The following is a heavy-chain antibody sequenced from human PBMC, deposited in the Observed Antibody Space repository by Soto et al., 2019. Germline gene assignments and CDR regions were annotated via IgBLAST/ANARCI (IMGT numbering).Heavy chain of an antibody. D-gene: IGHD6-19*01. J-gene: IGHJ6*02. Sequence: PSETLSLTCTVSCGSVSSESHYWSWIRQPPGKGLEWIGYIYYTGSTNYNPSLKGRVTMTRDTSISTAYMELSRLRSDDTAVYYCARDPVAGTGGHSYYYYGRDGWGQGTTVTVSS. CDR1: CGSVSSESHY. CDR3: ARDPVAGTGGHSYYYYGRDG. V-gene: IGHV4-61*01. CDR2: IYYTGST.